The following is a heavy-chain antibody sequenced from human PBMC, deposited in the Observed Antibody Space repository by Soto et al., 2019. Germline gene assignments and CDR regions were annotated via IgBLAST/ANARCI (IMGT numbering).Heavy chain of an antibody. D-gene: IGHD3-3*01. CDR3: AGSEFLEWVFNY. CDR1: GGSISSYY. V-gene: IGHV4-59*01. J-gene: IGHJ4*02. CDR2: IYYSGST. Sequence: SETLSLTCTVSGGSISSYYWSWIRQPPGKGLEWIGYIYYSGSTNYNPSLKSRVTISVDTSKNQFSLKLSSVTAADTAVYYCAGSEFLEWVFNYWGQGTLVTVSS.